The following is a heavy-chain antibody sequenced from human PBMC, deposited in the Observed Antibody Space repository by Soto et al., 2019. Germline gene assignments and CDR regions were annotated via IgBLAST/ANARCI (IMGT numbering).Heavy chain of an antibody. CDR1: GFTFSSYG. Sequence: PGGSLRLSCAASGFTFSSYGMHWVRQAPGKGLEWVAVIWYDGSNKYYADSVKGRFTISRDNSKNTLYLQMNSLRAEDTAVYYCARDFTFGGVIVGAFDIWAQGTMVTVSS. CDR2: IWYDGSNK. J-gene: IGHJ3*02. V-gene: IGHV3-33*01. CDR3: ARDFTFGGVIVGAFDI. D-gene: IGHD3-16*02.